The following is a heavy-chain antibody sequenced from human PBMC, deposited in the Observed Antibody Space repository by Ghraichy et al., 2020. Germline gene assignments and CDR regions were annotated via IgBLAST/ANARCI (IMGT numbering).Heavy chain of an antibody. CDR3: ARVYCSGNSCYSLSWFDP. CDR1: GFTFSKSS. D-gene: IGHD2-15*01. J-gene: IGHJ5*02. Sequence: GGSQRLSCAASGFTFSKSSMHWVRQAPGKGLEWISYISSAITTTYYADSVKGRFTISRDNAKNSLYLQMDSLRDEDTAVYYCARVYCSGNSCYSLSWFDPWGQGTLVTVSA. CDR2: ISSAITTT. V-gene: IGHV3-48*02.